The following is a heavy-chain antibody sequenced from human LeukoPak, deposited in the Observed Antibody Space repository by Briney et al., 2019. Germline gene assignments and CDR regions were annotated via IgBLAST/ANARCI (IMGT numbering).Heavy chain of an antibody. CDR2: ISGGGGST. Sequence: PGGSLRLSCAASGFTFSSYVMSWVRQAPGKGLEWVSVISGGGGSTYYADSVKGRFTISRDNSKNTLYLQMNSLRAEDTAVYYCAKDERGTPLPDYWGQGTLVTVSS. V-gene: IGHV3-23*01. CDR3: AKDERGTPLPDY. J-gene: IGHJ4*02. CDR1: GFTFSSYV. D-gene: IGHD3-16*01.